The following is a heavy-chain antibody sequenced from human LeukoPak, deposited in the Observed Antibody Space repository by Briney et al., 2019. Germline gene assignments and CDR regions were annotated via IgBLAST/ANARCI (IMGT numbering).Heavy chain of an antibody. V-gene: IGHV1-69*04. Sequence: SVPVSYTACGGTFNSYAISWVRQAPGQGLEWMGRIIPILGIANYAQKFQGRVTITADKSTSTAYMELSSLRSEDTAVYYCARRQVVPAAMGGYYYYGMDVWGQGTTVTVSS. CDR3: ARRQVVPAAMGGYYYYGMDV. CDR1: GGTFNSYA. D-gene: IGHD2-2*01. J-gene: IGHJ6*02. CDR2: IIPILGIA.